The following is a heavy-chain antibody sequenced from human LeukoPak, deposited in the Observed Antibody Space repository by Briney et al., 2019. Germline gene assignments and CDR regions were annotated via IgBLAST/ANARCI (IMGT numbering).Heavy chain of an antibody. J-gene: IGHJ4*02. CDR3: ARGSDSSGYRPFHY. CDR2: IRYDGSNK. Sequence: GGSLRLSCAASGFTFSSYAMHWVRQAPGKGLEWVAFIRYDGSNKYYADSVKGRFTISRDNSKNTLYLQMNSLRAEDTAVYYCARGSDSSGYRPFHYWGQGTLVTVSS. V-gene: IGHV3-30*02. D-gene: IGHD3-22*01. CDR1: GFTFSSYA.